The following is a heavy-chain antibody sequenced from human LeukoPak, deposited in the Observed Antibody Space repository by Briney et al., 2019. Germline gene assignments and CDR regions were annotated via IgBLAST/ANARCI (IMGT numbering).Heavy chain of an antibody. Sequence: ASVKVSCKASGGTFSSYAISWVRQAPGQGLEWMGGIIPIFGTANYAQKFQGRVTITADESTSTAYMELSSLRSEDTAVYYCARAFWDCSSTSCYSSWFDPWGQGTLVTVSS. D-gene: IGHD2-2*01. CDR2: IIPIFGTA. V-gene: IGHV1-69*13. J-gene: IGHJ5*02. CDR3: ARAFWDCSSTSCYSSWFDP. CDR1: GGTFSSYA.